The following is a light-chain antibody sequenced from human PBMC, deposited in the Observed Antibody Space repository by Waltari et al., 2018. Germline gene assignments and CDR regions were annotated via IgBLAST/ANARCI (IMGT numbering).Light chain of an antibody. Sequence: EVVLTQSPATLSLSPGESATLSCRASQRVVNQFPCYQQKPGQAPRLLIFDASNRATGVPARFSGSGSGTDFTLTIYSLEPEDFALYFCQQRSNWPVTFGQGTRVEAK. CDR2: DAS. V-gene: IGKV3-11*01. CDR3: QQRSNWPVT. J-gene: IGKJ1*01. CDR1: QRVVNQ.